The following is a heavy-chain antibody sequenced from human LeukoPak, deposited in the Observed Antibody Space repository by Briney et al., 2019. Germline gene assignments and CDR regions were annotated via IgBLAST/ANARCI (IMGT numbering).Heavy chain of an antibody. D-gene: IGHD1-14*01. CDR3: ARAGVYNNNRYWFDS. CDR1: GFTSNNYY. V-gene: IGHV3-7*03. Sequence: GGSLRLSCAASGFTSNNYYMGWVRQAPGKGLEWVANIRQDGGDRNYVDSVKGRLTISRGNVKNLMFLQMNSLRVEDTAVYYCARAGVYNNNRYWFDSWGQGTLVTVSS. CDR2: IRQDGGDR. J-gene: IGHJ5*01.